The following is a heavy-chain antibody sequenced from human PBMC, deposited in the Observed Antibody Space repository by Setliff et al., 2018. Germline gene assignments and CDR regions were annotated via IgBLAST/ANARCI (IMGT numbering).Heavy chain of an antibody. CDR2: ISSSSTPI. J-gene: IGHJ2*01. V-gene: IGHV3-48*04. CDR3: ARVAGRGRYWYFDL. Sequence: PGGSLRLSCAASGFTFTNYIIHWVRQAPGKGLEWISYISSSSTPIYYADSVKGRFTISRDNAKNSLYLRMNSLRAEDTAVYYCARVAGRGRYWYFDLWGRGTLVTVS. CDR1: GFTFTNYI.